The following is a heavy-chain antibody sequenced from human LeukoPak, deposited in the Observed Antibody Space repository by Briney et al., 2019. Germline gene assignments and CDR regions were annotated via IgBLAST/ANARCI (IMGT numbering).Heavy chain of an antibody. CDR3: ARDETFLRITMIVADAFDI. V-gene: IGHV3-23*01. Sequence: GGSLRLSCLASGFTFSNYAMGWVRQAPGKGLEWVSSISASGVNTLHADSVKGRFTISRDKSKNTMYLQMNSLRAEDTAVYYCARDETFLRITMIVADAFDIWGQGTMVTVSS. CDR2: ISASGVNT. J-gene: IGHJ3*02. CDR1: GFTFSNYA. D-gene: IGHD3-22*01.